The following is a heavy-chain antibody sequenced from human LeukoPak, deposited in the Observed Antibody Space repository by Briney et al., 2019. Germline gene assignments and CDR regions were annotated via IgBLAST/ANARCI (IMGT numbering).Heavy chain of an antibody. CDR3: ARGSRTTVLDY. D-gene: IGHD4-17*01. Sequence: ASVKVSCKTSGYTFTSYGITWVRQAAGQGLEWMGWISAYSGNTNSAQKFQDRVTMTTDTSTSTAYMELRSLTSDDTAVYYCARGSRTTVLDYRGQGTLLTVSS. V-gene: IGHV1-18*01. CDR2: ISAYSGNT. CDR1: GYTFTSYG. J-gene: IGHJ4*02.